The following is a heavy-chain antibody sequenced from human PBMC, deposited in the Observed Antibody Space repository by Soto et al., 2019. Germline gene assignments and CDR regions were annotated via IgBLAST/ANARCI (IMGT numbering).Heavy chain of an antibody. D-gene: IGHD3-10*01. Sequence: GGSLRLSCAASGFPFSSYGMHWVRQAPGKGLEWVAVISYDGSNKYYADSVKGRFTISRDNSKNTLYLQMNSLRAEDTAVYYCAKDLGDGSGSYYNGDLDYWGQGTLVTVSS. V-gene: IGHV3-30*18. J-gene: IGHJ4*02. CDR3: AKDLGDGSGSYYNGDLDY. CDR1: GFPFSSYG. CDR2: ISYDGSNK.